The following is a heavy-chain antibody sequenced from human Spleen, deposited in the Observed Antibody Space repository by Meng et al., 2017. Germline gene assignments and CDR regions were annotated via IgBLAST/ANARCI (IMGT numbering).Heavy chain of an antibody. CDR3: AKVGVSAYSSCDY. D-gene: IGHD6-6*01. CDR1: GFTFSSYA. J-gene: IGHJ4*02. V-gene: IGHV3-23*01. CDR2: ISGSGDNR. Sequence: GGSLRLSCAASGFTFSSYAMSWVRQAPGKGLEWVSAISGSGDNRHYADSVKGRFTISRDNSKNTLYLQMNSLRAEDTAVYYCAKVGVSAYSSCDYWGQGTLVTVSS.